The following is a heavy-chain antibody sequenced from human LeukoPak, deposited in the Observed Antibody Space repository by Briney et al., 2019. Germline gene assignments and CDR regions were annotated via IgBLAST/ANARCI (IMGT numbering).Heavy chain of an antibody. J-gene: IGHJ4*02. Sequence: GASVKVSCKTSGYTFSTYGITWVRQDPGQGFQWMGWISAHSGNTKYAENFQGRISLTTDTSATTAYMELRSLTPDDTAVYYCARDLTSGGWTLEFDYWGQGSLVTVAS. CDR1: GYTFSTYG. D-gene: IGHD1-1*01. V-gene: IGHV1-18*01. CDR3: ARDLTSGGWTLEFDY. CDR2: ISAHSGNT.